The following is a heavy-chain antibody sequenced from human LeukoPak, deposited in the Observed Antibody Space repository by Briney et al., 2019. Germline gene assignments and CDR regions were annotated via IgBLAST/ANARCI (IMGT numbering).Heavy chain of an antibody. CDR2: IYHSGST. Sequence: SETLSLTCTVSGYSISSGYYWGWIRQPPGKGLEWIGSIYHSGSTYYNPSLKSRVTISVDTSKNQFSLKLSSVTAADTAVYYCASAGIVGATGLGFDPWGQGTLVTVSS. J-gene: IGHJ5*02. V-gene: IGHV4-38-2*02. CDR3: ASAGIVGATGLGFDP. CDR1: GYSISSGYY. D-gene: IGHD1-26*01.